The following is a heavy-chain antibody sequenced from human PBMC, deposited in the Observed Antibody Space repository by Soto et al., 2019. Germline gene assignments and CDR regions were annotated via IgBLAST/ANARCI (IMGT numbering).Heavy chain of an antibody. D-gene: IGHD5-12*01. CDR1: GYSFTIYA. V-gene: IGHV1-3*01. Sequence: GASVKVSCEACGYSFTIYAMHWVRQAPGQRLEWMGWINAGNGNTKYSQKFQGRVTITRDTSASTAYMELSSLRSEDTAVYYCARESGYGSMDVWGKGTTVTVSS. CDR3: ARESGYGSMDV. CDR2: INAGNGNT. J-gene: IGHJ6*03.